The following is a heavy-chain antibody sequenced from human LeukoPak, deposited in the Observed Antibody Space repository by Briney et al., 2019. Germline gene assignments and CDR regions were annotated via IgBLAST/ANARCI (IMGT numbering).Heavy chain of an antibody. CDR2: ISYDGSNK. D-gene: IGHD3-22*01. CDR1: GFTFSSYA. CDR3: AKVLPTYYYDSSVGAFDI. Sequence: GGSLRLSCAASGFTFSSYAMHWVRQAPGKGLEWVAVISYDGSNKYYADSVKGRFTISRDNSKNTLYLQMNSLRAEDTAVYYCAKVLPTYYYDSSVGAFDIWGQGTMVTVSS. V-gene: IGHV3-30-3*01. J-gene: IGHJ3*02.